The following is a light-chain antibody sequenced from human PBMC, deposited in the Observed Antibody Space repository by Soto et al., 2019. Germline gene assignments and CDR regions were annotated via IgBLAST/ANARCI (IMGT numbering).Light chain of an antibody. CDR3: TSYAGGTSFV. CDR2: EVS. CDR1: SSDVGGYNY. J-gene: IGLJ1*01. Sequence: HSALTQPPSASGSPGQSVTISCTGTSSDVGGYNYVSWYQHHPGKAPKLMIYEVSKRPSGVPDRFSGSKSGNTASLTVSGLQAEDEADYYCTSYAGGTSFVFGTGTKVTVL. V-gene: IGLV2-8*01.